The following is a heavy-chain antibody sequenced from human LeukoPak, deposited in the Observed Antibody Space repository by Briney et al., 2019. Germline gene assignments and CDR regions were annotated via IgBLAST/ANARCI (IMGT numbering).Heavy chain of an antibody. Sequence: PGGSLRLFCAASGFTFSSYSMNWVRQAPGKGLEWVSFISSSSSYIYYADSVKGRFTISRDNAKNSLYLQMNSLRAEDTAVYYCAREQWPSGSNYYYGMDVWGQGTTVTVSS. CDR3: AREQWPSGSNYYYGMDV. V-gene: IGHV3-21*01. D-gene: IGHD6-19*01. CDR2: ISSSSSYI. J-gene: IGHJ6*02. CDR1: GFTFSSYS.